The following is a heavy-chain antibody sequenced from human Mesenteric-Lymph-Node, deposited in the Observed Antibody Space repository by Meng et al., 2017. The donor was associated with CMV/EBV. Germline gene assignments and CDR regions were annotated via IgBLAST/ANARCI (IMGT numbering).Heavy chain of an antibody. CDR3: ARVSRSGDWNNLFDY. V-gene: IGHV3-30*04. D-gene: IGHD1-1*01. CDR2: ISYDGTNK. J-gene: IGHJ4*02. Sequence: GGSLRLSCAASGFTFSSYAMRWVRQAPGKGPEWVAVISYDGTNKYYADSVKGRFTISRDNAKNSLYLQMNSLRVEDTALYYCARVSRSGDWNNLFDYWGQATLVTVSS. CDR1: GFTFSSYA.